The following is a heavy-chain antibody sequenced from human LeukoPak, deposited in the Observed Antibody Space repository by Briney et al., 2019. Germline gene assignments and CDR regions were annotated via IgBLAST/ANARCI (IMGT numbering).Heavy chain of an antibody. V-gene: IGHV3-23*01. CDR3: ANWDPFDY. D-gene: IGHD1-26*01. CDR2: ISGSGGST. J-gene: IGHJ4*02. Sequence: PGGSLRLSCAASGVTFSSYAMSWVRQAPGKGLEWVSTISGSGGSTYYADSVKGRFTISRDKSKNTVYLQMNSLRAEDTAVYHCANWDPFDYWGQGTLVTVSS. CDR1: GVTFSSYA.